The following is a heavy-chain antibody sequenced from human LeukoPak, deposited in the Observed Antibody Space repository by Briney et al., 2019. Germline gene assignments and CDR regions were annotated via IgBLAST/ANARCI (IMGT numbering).Heavy chain of an antibody. V-gene: IGHV4-59*01. Sequence: PSETLSLPCTVSGGSISSYYWSWLRQPPGKGLEWIGYIYYSGSTNYNPSLQSRVTISVDTSKNQFSLKLSSVTAADTAVYYCAGASYDSSGVHWGQGTLVTVSS. CDR2: IYYSGST. CDR3: AGASYDSSGVH. J-gene: IGHJ4*02. D-gene: IGHD3-22*01. CDR1: GGSISSYY.